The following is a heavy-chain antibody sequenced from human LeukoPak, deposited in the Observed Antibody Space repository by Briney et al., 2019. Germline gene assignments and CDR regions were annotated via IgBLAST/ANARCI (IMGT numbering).Heavy chain of an antibody. V-gene: IGHV3-20*04. CDR1: GFTFDDYG. CDR2: INWNGGST. CDR3: ARMLRHYDYVWGSYSDAFDI. D-gene: IGHD3-16*01. J-gene: IGHJ3*02. Sequence: GGSLRLSCAASGFTFDDYGMSWVRQAPGKGLEWVSGINWNGGSTGYADSVKGRFTISRDNAKNSLYLQMNSLRAEDTAVYYCARMLRHYDYVWGSYSDAFDIWGQGTMVTVSS.